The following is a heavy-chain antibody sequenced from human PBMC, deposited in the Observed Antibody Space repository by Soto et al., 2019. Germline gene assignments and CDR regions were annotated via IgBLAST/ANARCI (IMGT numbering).Heavy chain of an antibody. D-gene: IGHD6-19*01. Sequence: QVQLVQSGAEVKTPGASVKVSCKASGYTFTSYSISWMRQAPGQGLEWIGWINAFNGNTNYAPKFQGRGTMNTDTSTSIVYMALRSLRSDDTAVYYCARDWDNSGWGGGRGMDVWGQGTTVIVSS. CDR2: INAFNGNT. V-gene: IGHV1-18*01. J-gene: IGHJ6*02. CDR3: ARDWDNSGWGGGRGMDV. CDR1: GYTFTSYS.